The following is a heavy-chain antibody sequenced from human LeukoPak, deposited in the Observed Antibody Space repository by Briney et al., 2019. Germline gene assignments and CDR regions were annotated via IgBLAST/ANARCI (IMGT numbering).Heavy chain of an antibody. CDR2: MNPNSGNT. J-gene: IGHJ4*02. Sequence: ASVKVSCKASGYTFTSYDINWVRQATGQGLEWMGWMNPNSGNTGYAQKFQGRVTMTRNTSISTAYMELSSLRSEDTAVYYCARGGYYYDSSGYYYGDYWGQGTLVTVSS. D-gene: IGHD3-22*01. CDR3: ARGGYYYDSSGYYYGDY. V-gene: IGHV1-8*01. CDR1: GYTFTSYD.